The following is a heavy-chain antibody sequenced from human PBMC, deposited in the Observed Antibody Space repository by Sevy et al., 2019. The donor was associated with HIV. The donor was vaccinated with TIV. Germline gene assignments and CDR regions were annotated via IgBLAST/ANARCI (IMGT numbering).Heavy chain of an antibody. D-gene: IGHD3-22*01. Sequence: GGSLRLSCAASGFTFSSYAMGWVRRAPGKGLEWVSSPSGSGGSTYYADSVKGRFTISRDNSKNTLYLQMNSLRAEDTAVYYCAKDLFYFDSSGHGAFDIWGQGTMVTVSS. J-gene: IGHJ3*02. CDR1: GFTFSSYA. CDR3: AKDLFYFDSSGHGAFDI. V-gene: IGHV3-23*01. CDR2: PSGSGGST.